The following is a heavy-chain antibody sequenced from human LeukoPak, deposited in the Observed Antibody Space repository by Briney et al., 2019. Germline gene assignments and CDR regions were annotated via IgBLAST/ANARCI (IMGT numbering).Heavy chain of an antibody. V-gene: IGHV3-48*03. Sequence: GGSMRLSCAASGFTFSSYEMNWVRQAPGKGLEWVSYISSSGSAIYYADSVKGRFTISRDNAKNSVLLQMNSLRAEDTAVYYCATFSVGATTYFFDYWGQGTLVTVSS. J-gene: IGHJ4*02. CDR3: ATFSVGATTYFFDY. CDR1: GFTFSSYE. CDR2: ISSSGSAI. D-gene: IGHD1-26*01.